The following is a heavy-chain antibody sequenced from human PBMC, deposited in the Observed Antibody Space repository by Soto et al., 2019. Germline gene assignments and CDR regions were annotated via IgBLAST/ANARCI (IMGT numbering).Heavy chain of an antibody. D-gene: IGHD2-2*01. CDR1: GGSISSSSYY. Sequence: QLQLQESGPGLVKPSETLSLTCTVSGGSISSSSYYWGWIRQPPGKGLEWIGSIYYSGSTYYNPSLKSRVTISVDTSKNQFSLKLSSVTAADTAVYYCARQDIVVVPAARAPNWFDPWGQGTLVTVSS. CDR3: ARQDIVVVPAARAPNWFDP. J-gene: IGHJ5*02. CDR2: IYYSGST. V-gene: IGHV4-39*01.